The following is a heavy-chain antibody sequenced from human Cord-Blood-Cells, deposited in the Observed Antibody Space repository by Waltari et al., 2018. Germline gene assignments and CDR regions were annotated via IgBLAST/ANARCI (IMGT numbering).Heavy chain of an antibody. CDR2: ISWNSGSV. CDR1: GFTFDDYA. CDR3: AKDLSTYYDFWSGYAFDI. Sequence: EVQMVESGGGLVQPGRSLRLSCAASGFTFDDYAMHWVRQAPGQGLEWVSGISWNSGSVGYADSVKGRFTISRDNAKNSLYLQMNRLGADDTALYYCAKDLSTYYDFWSGYAFDIWGQGTMVTVSS. V-gene: IGHV3-9*01. D-gene: IGHD3-3*01. J-gene: IGHJ3*02.